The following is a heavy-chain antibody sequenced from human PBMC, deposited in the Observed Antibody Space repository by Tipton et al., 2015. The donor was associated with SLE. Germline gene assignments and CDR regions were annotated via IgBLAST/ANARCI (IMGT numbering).Heavy chain of an antibody. V-gene: IGHV4-59*01. CDR3: ASMGRGYSYGTVYY. Sequence: GLEKPSETLSLTCTVSGGSISSYYWSWIRQTPGKGLEWIGYIYYSGSTNYNPSLKSRVTISVDTSKNQFSLKLISVTAADTAVYYCASMGRGYSYGTVYYWGRGTLVTVSS. D-gene: IGHD5-18*01. J-gene: IGHJ4*02. CDR2: IYYSGST. CDR1: GGSISSYY.